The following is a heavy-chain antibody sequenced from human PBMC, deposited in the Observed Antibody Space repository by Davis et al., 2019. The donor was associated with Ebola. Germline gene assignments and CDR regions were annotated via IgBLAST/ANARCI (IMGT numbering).Heavy chain of an antibody. CDR2: INHSGST. J-gene: IGHJ5*02. D-gene: IGHD4-17*01. V-gene: IGHV4-34*01. Sequence: ESLKISCTASGFTFGDYAMSWVRQPPGKGLEWIGEINHSGSTNYNPSLKSRVTISVDTSKNQFSLKLSSVTAADTAVYYCARGVGAATRFDPWGQGTLVTVSS. CDR3: ARGVGAATRFDP. CDR1: GFTFGDYA.